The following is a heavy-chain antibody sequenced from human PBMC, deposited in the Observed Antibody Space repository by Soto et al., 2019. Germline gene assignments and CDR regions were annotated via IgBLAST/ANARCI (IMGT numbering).Heavy chain of an antibody. CDR3: TTVKSSWYPVHFDY. D-gene: IGHD6-13*01. V-gene: IGHV3-15*01. CDR2: IKSKTDGGTT. J-gene: IGHJ4*02. CDR1: GFTFSNAW. Sequence: GGSLRLSCAASGFTFSNAWMSWVRQAPGKGLEWVGRIKSKTDGGTTDYAAPVKGRFTISRDDSKNTLYLQMNSLKTEDTAVYYCTTVKSSWYPVHFDYWGQGTLVTVSS.